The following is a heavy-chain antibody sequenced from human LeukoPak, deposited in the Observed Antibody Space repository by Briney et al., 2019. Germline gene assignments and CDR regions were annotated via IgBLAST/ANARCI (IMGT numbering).Heavy chain of an antibody. V-gene: IGHV4-59*01. Sequence: PSETLSLTCTVSGASISRYYWSWVRQPPGKGLEWVGYIYNSGSTNYNPALKSGVTISVDTSKNQCSLKLSSVTAADTSVYNCARVSKYYYDSSFYGAFDIWGQGTMVTVSS. J-gene: IGHJ3*02. D-gene: IGHD3-22*01. CDR1: GASISRYY. CDR2: IYNSGST. CDR3: ARVSKYYYDSSFYGAFDI.